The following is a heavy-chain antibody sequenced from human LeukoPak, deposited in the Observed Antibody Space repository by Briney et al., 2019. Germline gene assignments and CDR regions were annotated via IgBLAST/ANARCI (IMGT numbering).Heavy chain of an antibody. D-gene: IGHD1-26*01. V-gene: IGHV4-30-4*01. CDR3: ARYSGSYYADY. Sequence: PSETLSLTYTVSGGSISSGDYYWSWIRQPPGKGLEWIGYIYYSGSTYYNPSLKSRVTISVDTSKNQFSLKLSSVTAADTAVYYCARYSGSYYADYWGQGTLVTVSS. J-gene: IGHJ4*02. CDR2: IYYSGST. CDR1: GGSISSGDYY.